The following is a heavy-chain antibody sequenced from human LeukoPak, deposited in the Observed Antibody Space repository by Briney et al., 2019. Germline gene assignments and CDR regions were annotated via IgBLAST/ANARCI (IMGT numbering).Heavy chain of an antibody. V-gene: IGHV3-21*01. CDR3: ARDRRRSPLAFGEFNY. CDR1: GFTFSSYS. D-gene: IGHD3-10*01. CDR2: ISSSSSYI. Sequence: GSLRLSCAASGFTFSSYSMNWVRQAPGKGLEWVSSISSSSSYIYYADSVKGRFTISRDNAKNSLYLQMNSLRAEDTAVYYCARDRRRSPLAFGEFNYWGQGTLVTVSS. J-gene: IGHJ4*02.